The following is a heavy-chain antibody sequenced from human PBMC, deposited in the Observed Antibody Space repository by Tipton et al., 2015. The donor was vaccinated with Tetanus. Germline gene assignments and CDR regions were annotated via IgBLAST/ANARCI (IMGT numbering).Heavy chain of an antibody. CDR2: IHFTGNI. J-gene: IGHJ5*02. Sequence: LRLSCTVSGGSISTGGYYWSWIRQHAGKGLEWIGYIHFTGNIYYNPSLKSRVTISVDTSKNQFSLKLTSVTAADTAVYYCATLVDFRGLDPWGQGTLVTVSS. CDR3: ATLVDFRGLDP. V-gene: IGHV4-31*02. CDR1: GGSISTGGYY. D-gene: IGHD2-8*02.